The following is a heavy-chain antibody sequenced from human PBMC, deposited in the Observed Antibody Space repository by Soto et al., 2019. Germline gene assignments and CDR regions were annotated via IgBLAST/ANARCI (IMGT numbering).Heavy chain of an antibody. D-gene: IGHD5-18*01. CDR3: ARARKEWIQLWSRYYYYGMDV. CDR2: IYYSGST. Sequence: QVQLQESGPGLVKPSQTLSLTCTVSGGSISSGGYYWSWIRQHPGKGLEWIGYIYYSGSTYYNPSLKSRVTISVDTSKNQFSLKLSSVTAADTAVYYCARARKEWIQLWSRYYYYGMDVWGQGTTVTVSS. J-gene: IGHJ6*02. V-gene: IGHV4-31*03. CDR1: GGSISSGGYY.